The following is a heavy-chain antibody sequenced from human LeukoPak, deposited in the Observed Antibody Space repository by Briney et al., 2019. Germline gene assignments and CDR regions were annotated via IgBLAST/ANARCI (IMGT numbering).Heavy chain of an antibody. CDR3: ARDGVDCSGGSCYPFSLDY. CDR2: ISSSGSTI. Sequence: PGGSLRLSCAASGFTFSSYGMNWVRQAPGKGLEWVPYISSSGSTIYYADSVKGRFTVSRDNAKNSLYLQMNSLRAEDTAVYYCARDGVDCSGGSCYPFSLDYWGQGTLVTVSS. CDR1: GFTFSSYG. V-gene: IGHV3-48*03. D-gene: IGHD2-15*01. J-gene: IGHJ4*02.